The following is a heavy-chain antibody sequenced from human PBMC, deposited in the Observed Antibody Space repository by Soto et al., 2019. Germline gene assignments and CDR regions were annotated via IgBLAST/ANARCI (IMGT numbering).Heavy chain of an antibody. CDR3: ARGGVSTRTFDY. J-gene: IGHJ4*02. CDR2: IYPSDSDT. V-gene: IGHV5-51*01. Sequence: GESLKISYKDSGYNFAGYWIAWVRQMPGKGLELMGIIYPSDSDTRYRPSFQGQVTISADKSISSAYLQWSSLRSSDTAMYYCARGGVSTRTFDYWGQGTPVTVSS. D-gene: IGHD3-3*01. CDR1: GYNFAGYW.